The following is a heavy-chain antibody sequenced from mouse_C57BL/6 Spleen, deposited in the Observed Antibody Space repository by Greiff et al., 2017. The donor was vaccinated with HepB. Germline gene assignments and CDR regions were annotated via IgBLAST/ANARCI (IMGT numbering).Heavy chain of an antibody. CDR2: ISDGGSYT. D-gene: IGHD1-1*01. V-gene: IGHV5-4*01. CDR3: ARDKRSSSYFDY. J-gene: IGHJ2*01. Sequence: DVKLVESGGGLVKPGGSLKLSCAASGFTFSSYAMSWVRQTPEKRLEWVATISDGGSYTYYPDNVKGRFTISRDNAKNNLYLQMSHLKSEDTAMYYCARDKRSSSYFDYWGQGTTLTVSS. CDR1: GFTFSSYA.